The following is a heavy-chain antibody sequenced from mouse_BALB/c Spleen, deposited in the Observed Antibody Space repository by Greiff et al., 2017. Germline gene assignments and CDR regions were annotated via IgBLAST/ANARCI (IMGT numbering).Heavy chain of an antibody. Sequence: QVHVKQSGAELVRPGASVTLSCKASGYTFTDYEMHWVKQTPVHGLEWIGAIDPETGGTAYNQKFKGKATLTADKSSSTAYMELRSLTSEDSAVYYCTNRGNYNWYFDVWGAGTTVTVSS. CDR3: TNRGNYNWYFDV. CDR1: GYTFTDYE. D-gene: IGHD2-1*01. V-gene: IGHV1-15*01. CDR2: IDPETGGT. J-gene: IGHJ1*01.